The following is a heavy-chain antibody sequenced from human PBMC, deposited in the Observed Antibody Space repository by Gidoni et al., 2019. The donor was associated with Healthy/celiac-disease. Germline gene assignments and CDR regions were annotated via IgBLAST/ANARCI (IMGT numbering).Heavy chain of an antibody. CDR3: ARDKVGAYIDY. J-gene: IGHJ4*02. CDR2: IKQDGSEK. D-gene: IGHD1-26*01. V-gene: IGHV3-7*03. Sequence: EVQLVESGGGLVQPRGSLRLSCAASGFTFSSYWMSWVRQAPGKGLEWVANIKQDGSEKYYVDSVKGRFTISRDNAKNSLYLQMNSLRAEDTAVYYCARDKVGAYIDYWGQGTLVTVSS. CDR1: GFTFSSYW.